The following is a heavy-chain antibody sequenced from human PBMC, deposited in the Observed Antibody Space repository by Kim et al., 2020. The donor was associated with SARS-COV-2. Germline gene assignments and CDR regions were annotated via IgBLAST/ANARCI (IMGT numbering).Heavy chain of an antibody. V-gene: IGHV3-9*01. CDR1: GFTFNNYA. Sequence: GGSLRLSCAASGFTFNNYAMHWVRQAPGKGLEWVSCIRWNSGSIGYADSVKGRFTISRDNAKNSLYLQMNSLTAEDTALYYCAKDIFAYELTLYYGMDVWGQGTTVTVSS. CDR2: IRWNSGSI. D-gene: IGHD3-22*01. CDR3: AKDIFAYELTLYYGMDV. J-gene: IGHJ6*02.